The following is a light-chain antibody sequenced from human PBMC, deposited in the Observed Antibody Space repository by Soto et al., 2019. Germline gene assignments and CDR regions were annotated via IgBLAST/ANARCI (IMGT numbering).Light chain of an antibody. J-gene: IGLJ3*02. CDR2: YDV. V-gene: IGLV3-21*04. Sequence: SYELTQPPSVSVAPGRTAIITCGGSKVGSKSVHWYQQKPGQAPVLGIYYDVDRPSGIPERFSGSNSGDTATLTVASVEAGDEADYYCQVWDGSTHHLVFCGGTELTVL. CDR3: QVWDGSTHHLV. CDR1: KVGSKS.